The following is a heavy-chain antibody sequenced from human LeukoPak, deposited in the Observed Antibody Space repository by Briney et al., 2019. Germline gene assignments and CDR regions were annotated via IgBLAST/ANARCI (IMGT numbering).Heavy chain of an antibody. CDR2: IIPIFGTA. J-gene: IGHJ4*02. Sequence: VASVKVSCKASGGTFSSYAISWVRQAPGQGLEWMGGIIPIFGTANYAQKFQGRVTITADESTSTAYMELSSLRSEDTAVYYCARDQLRRSGIFDYWGQGTLVTVSS. D-gene: IGHD2-15*01. V-gene: IGHV1-69*13. CDR3: ARDQLRRSGIFDY. CDR1: GGTFSSYA.